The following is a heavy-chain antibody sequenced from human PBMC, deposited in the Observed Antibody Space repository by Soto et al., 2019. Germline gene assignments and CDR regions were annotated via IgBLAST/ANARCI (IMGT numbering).Heavy chain of an antibody. J-gene: IGHJ4*02. Sequence: GGSLRLSCAASGFTFITYSINWVRQAPGKGLEWISYISDNSSVIYYADAVKGRFTISRDNAKNLLYLQMNSLRDEDTAVYYCARDRDAYCSKGICSGPYFDYWGQGTLVTVSS. CDR3: ARDRDAYCSKGICSGPYFDY. D-gene: IGHD2-8*01. V-gene: IGHV3-48*02. CDR1: GFTFITYS. CDR2: ISDNSSVI.